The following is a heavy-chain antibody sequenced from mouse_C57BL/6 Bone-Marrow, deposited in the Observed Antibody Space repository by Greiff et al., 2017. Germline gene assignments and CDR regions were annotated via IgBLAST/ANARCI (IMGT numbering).Heavy chain of an antibody. D-gene: IGHD2-2*01. J-gene: IGHJ4*01. CDR1: GYTFTSYG. V-gene: IGHV1-81*01. Sequence: QVQLKESGAELARPGASVKLSCKASGYTFTSYGISWVKQRTGQGLEWIGEIYPRSGNTYYNEKFKGKATLTADKSSSTAYMELRSLTSEDSAVYFCARGLDGYDYYAMDYWGQGTSVTVSS. CDR2: IYPRSGNT. CDR3: ARGLDGYDYYAMDY.